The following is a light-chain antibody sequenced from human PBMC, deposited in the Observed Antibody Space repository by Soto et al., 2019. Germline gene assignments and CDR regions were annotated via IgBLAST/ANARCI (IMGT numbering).Light chain of an antibody. Sequence: VLTQPPSGSGTPGRRGTISCSVRSSNIGSNAVIWYQQRPGTPAKLLIYSNNRRGSGVPDGFSGSKSGTSAALAISGLQSEDEADYSSAAWDNSLNGYVFGAGTKVT. J-gene: IGLJ1*01. CDR3: AAWDNSLNGYV. CDR1: SSNIGSNA. CDR2: SNN. V-gene: IGLV1-44*01.